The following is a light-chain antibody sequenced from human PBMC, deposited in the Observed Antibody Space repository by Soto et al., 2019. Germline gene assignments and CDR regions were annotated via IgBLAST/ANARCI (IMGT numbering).Light chain of an antibody. J-gene: IGKJ5*01. V-gene: IGKV1-5*01. CDR2: DSS. Sequence: DIQMTQSPSTLSASVGDSVTVTCRASQGISTWLAWYQQKPGRAPKLLIYDSSSLESGVPSRFSGSGSGTDFTLTISGLQPDDFATYYCQQYHTFSIAFGQGTRLEIK. CDR1: QGISTW. CDR3: QQYHTFSIA.